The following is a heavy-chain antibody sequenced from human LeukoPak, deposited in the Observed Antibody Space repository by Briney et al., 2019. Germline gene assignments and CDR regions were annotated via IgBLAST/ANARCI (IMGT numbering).Heavy chain of an antibody. Sequence: SETLSLTCTVSADSITSYYWSWIRQPAGKGLEWIGRIFGSGNTNYNPSLKSRVTMSVDTSRNQFYLKLTSVTGADTAVHYCARTYYDFWSGSDDWGEGTLVTVSS. V-gene: IGHV4-4*07. J-gene: IGHJ4*02. CDR2: IFGSGNT. CDR3: ARTYYDFWSGSDD. CDR1: ADSITSYY. D-gene: IGHD3-3*01.